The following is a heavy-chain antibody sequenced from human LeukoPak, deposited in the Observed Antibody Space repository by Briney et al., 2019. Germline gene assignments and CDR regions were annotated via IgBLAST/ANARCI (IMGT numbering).Heavy chain of an antibody. Sequence: SETLSLTCTVSGGSISSYYWSWVRQPPGKGLEWVGYIYYSGSTNYNPSLKSRVTISVDTSKNTFSLKLSSVTAADTAVYYCARDDYGGYFDDWGQGTLVTVSS. CDR3: ARDDYGGYFDD. D-gene: IGHD4-23*01. V-gene: IGHV4-59*01. CDR2: IYYSGST. J-gene: IGHJ4*02. CDR1: GGSISSYY.